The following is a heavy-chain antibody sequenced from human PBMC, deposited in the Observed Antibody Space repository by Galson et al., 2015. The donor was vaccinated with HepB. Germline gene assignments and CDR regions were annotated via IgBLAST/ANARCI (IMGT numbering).Heavy chain of an antibody. CDR3: ARSQQQQPELWGWLDP. J-gene: IGHJ5*02. Sequence: SLRLSCAASAFTFSNYHMSWIRQAPGKGLEWVSFISSSNSYTRYADSVKGRFTISRDNAKNSLYLQMNSLRAEDTAVYYWARSQQQQPELWGWLDPWGQGTLVTVSS. V-gene: IGHV3-11*03. D-gene: IGHD6-13*01. CDR1: AFTFSNYH. CDR2: ISSSNSYT.